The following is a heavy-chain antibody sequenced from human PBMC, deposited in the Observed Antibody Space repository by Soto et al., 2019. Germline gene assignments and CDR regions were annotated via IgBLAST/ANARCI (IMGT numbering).Heavy chain of an antibody. CDR2: IMPIFRTA. Sequence: QVQVEQSGAEVKKPGSSVKVSCKASGGTFSTAAISWVRQAPGQGLEWMGGIMPIFRTADYAQKFQGRVTTNADDSTTTAYLELRSLRSEDTAVYYCARDTARPQLGGNYYYIMDVWGQGTTVTVSS. V-gene: IGHV1-69*12. CDR1: GGTFSTAA. D-gene: IGHD5-18*01. J-gene: IGHJ6*02. CDR3: ARDTARPQLGGNYYYIMDV.